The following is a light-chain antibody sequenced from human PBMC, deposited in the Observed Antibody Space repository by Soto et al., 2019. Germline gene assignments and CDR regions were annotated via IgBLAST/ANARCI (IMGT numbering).Light chain of an antibody. V-gene: IGKV1-5*03. CDR2: KAS. CDR3: HQYNTFQST. Sequence: DIQMTQSPYTLSASVGDRVTITCRASQSISSWLAWYQQKPGKAPKLLMYKASILESGVPSRFSGSGSGTEFTLTISSLQADDFATYYCHQYNTFQSTFGQGTKVDIK. CDR1: QSISSW. J-gene: IGKJ1*01.